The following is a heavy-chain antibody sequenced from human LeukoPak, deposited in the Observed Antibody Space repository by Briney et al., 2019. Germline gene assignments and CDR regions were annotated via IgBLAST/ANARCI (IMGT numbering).Heavy chain of an antibody. CDR1: GGSISSNNW. CDR2: IYHSGST. Sequence: SGTLSLTCGVSGGSISSNNWWSWVRQPPGKGLEWIGEIYHSGSTNYNPSLKSRVTISVDKSKNQFSLTLTSVTAADTAVYYCARDVGARLPGYWGQGTLVTVSS. D-gene: IGHD6-6*01. CDR3: ARDVGARLPGY. J-gene: IGHJ4*02. V-gene: IGHV4-4*02.